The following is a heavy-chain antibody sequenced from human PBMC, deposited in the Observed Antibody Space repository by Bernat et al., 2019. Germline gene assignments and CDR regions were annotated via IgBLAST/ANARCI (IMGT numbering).Heavy chain of an antibody. CDR3: AKAFHNWNEFDY. J-gene: IGHJ4*02. V-gene: IGHV3-15*01. CDR1: GFTFSNAW. D-gene: IGHD1-20*01. CDR2: IKSKTEGGTT. Sequence: EVQLVESGGGLVKPGGSLRLSCAASGFTFSNAWMTWVRQAPGKGLEWVGRIKSKTEGGTTDYAAPVKGRFTISRDNSKNTLYLQMNSLRAEDTAVYYCAKAFHNWNEFDYWGQGTLVTVSS.